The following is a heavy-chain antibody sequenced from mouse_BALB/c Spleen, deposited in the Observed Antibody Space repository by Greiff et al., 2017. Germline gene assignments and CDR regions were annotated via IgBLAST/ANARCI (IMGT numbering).Heavy chain of an antibody. D-gene: IGHD2-3*01. CDR2: IYPGDGDT. CDR1: GYAFSSSW. J-gene: IGHJ1*01. V-gene: IGHV1-82*01. Sequence: QVQLKQSGPELVKPGASVKISCKASGYAFSSSWMNWVKQRPGQGLEWIGRIYPGDGDTNYNGKFKGKATLTADKSSSTAYMQLSSLTSVDSAVYFCARWGYYPFDVWGAGTTVTVSS. CDR3: ARWGYYPFDV.